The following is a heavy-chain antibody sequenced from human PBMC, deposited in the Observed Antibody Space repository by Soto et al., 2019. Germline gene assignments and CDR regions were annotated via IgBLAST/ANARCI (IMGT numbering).Heavy chain of an antibody. CDR3: ARGDDDFWSGYSRPYYYYGMDV. V-gene: IGHV1-8*01. J-gene: IGHJ6*02. CDR2: INPNSGNT. Sequence: QVQLVQSGAEVKKPGASVKVSCKASGYTFTSYDINWVRQATGQGLERMGWINPNSGNTGYAQKFQGRVTMTRNTSISTAYMELSSLRSDDTAVYYCARGDDDFWSGYSRPYYYYGMDVWGQGPTVTVSS. CDR1: GYTFTSYD. D-gene: IGHD3-3*01.